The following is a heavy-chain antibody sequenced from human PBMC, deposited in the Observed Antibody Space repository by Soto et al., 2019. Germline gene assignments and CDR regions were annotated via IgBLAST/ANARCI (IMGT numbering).Heavy chain of an antibody. D-gene: IGHD3-3*01. CDR3: ARDSVRRFYFDY. J-gene: IGHJ4*02. V-gene: IGHV1-46*03. CDR1: GYAFTPYY. CDR2: INPNGGST. Sequence: QVQLVQSGAEVRKPGASVRISCKTSGYAFTPYYIHWVRQAPAQGLEWMGVINPNGGSTTYAQKFQGRVSMTLDTSTTTVNMALRSLRFEDTAIYFCARDSVRRFYFDYWGQGTLVTVSS.